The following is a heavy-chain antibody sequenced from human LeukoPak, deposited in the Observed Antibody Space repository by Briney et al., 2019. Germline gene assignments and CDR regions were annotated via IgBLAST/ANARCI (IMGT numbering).Heavy chain of an antibody. CDR1: GDSIRSYY. J-gene: IGHJ4*02. Sequence: SETLSLTCTFSGDSIRSYYWSWNRQPPGTGLEWLGYIYYSGTTNYNPSLKSRLTMSLDTSKKHLSLRLTSVSAADTAVYYCARHLRSFPDYWGQGTLVTVSS. CDR3: ARHLRSFPDY. D-gene: IGHD3-3*02. V-gene: IGHV4-59*08. CDR2: IYYSGTT.